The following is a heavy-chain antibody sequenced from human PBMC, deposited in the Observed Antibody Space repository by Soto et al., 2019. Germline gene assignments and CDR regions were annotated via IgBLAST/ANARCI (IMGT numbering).Heavy chain of an antibody. CDR3: ATGGHNDGYNFYHGMDA. J-gene: IGHJ6*02. Sequence: QVQVVQSGAEVKKPGASVKVSCKVSGGIFTNNAISWVRQAPGQGLEWLGGVIPLFDTAYYAQIFRGRFRISADGATTTAYMELSGLTSAYTAVYFCATGGHNDGYNFYHGMDAWGQGTTVTVS. V-gene: IGHV1-69*01. D-gene: IGHD5-18*01. CDR2: VIPLFDTA. CDR1: GGIFTNNA.